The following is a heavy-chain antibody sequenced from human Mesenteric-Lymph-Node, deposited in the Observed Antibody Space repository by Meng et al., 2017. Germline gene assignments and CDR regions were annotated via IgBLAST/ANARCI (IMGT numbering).Heavy chain of an antibody. J-gene: IGHJ4*02. CDR2: INHSGST. V-gene: IGHV4-34*02. D-gene: IGHD3-22*01. CDR1: GGSFSGYY. CDR3: ADSSGYLRSFDY. Sequence: QGQLQQWGAGLLKPSETLSLTCAVYGGSFSGYYWNWIRQPPGKGLEWIGEINHSGSTNYNPSLKSRVTISVDTSKNQFSLKLSSVTAADTAVYYCADSSGYLRSFDYWGQGTLVTSPQ.